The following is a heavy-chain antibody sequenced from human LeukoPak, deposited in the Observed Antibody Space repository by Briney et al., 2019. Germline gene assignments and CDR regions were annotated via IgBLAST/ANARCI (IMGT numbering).Heavy chain of an antibody. D-gene: IGHD7-27*01. CDR3: ARCSTALFWAGFVDNWGSPWFDP. Sequence: SETLSLTCTVSGGSISSSSYYWGWIRQPPGKGLEWIGSIYYSGSTYYNPSLKSRVTISVDTSKNQFSLKLSSVTAADTAVYYCARCSTALFWAGFVDNWGSPWFDPWGQGTLATVSS. CDR1: GGSISSSSYY. CDR2: IYYSGST. J-gene: IGHJ5*02. V-gene: IGHV4-39*01.